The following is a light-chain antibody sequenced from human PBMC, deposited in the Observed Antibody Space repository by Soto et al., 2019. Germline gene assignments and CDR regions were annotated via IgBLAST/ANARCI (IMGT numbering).Light chain of an antibody. J-gene: IGKJ2*01. CDR1: QSVSSNY. V-gene: IGKV3-20*01. Sequence: EIVLTQSPGTLSLSPGERATLSCRASQSVSSNYLAWYQQKPGQTPRLLIYGASSRATGIPDRFSGSGCGTDFTLTISRLEPEDFAVYYCQQYGSSPYTFGQGTKLEIK. CDR2: GAS. CDR3: QQYGSSPYT.